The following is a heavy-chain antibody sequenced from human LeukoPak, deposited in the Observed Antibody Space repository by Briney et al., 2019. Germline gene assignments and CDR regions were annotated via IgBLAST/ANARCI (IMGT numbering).Heavy chain of an antibody. J-gene: IGHJ4*02. Sequence: SETLSLTCAVYGGSFSGYYWSWIRQPPGKGLEWIGEINHSGSTNYNPSLKSRVTISVDTSKNQFSLKLSSVTAADTAVYYCARGGDSGYYWGQGTLVTVSS. V-gene: IGHV4-34*01. CDR2: INHSGST. CDR1: GGSFSGYY. CDR3: ARGGDSGYY. D-gene: IGHD5-12*01.